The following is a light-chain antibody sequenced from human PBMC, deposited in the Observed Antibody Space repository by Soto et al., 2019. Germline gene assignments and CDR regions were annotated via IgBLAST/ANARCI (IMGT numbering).Light chain of an antibody. V-gene: IGKV2-28*01. Sequence: DIVMTQSPLSLPVTPGEPASISCRSSQSLLQTNGYNYLDWYLQKPGQSPQLLIYLGSNRASGVPDRFSGSGSGTDFTLKISRVEAEDVGVYYCMQALQTPWAFGQGTKVEI. J-gene: IGKJ1*01. CDR2: LGS. CDR1: QSLLQTNGYNY. CDR3: MQALQTPWA.